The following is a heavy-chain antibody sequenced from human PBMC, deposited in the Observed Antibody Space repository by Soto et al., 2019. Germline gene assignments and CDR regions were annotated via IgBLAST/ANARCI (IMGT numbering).Heavy chain of an antibody. D-gene: IGHD5-18*01. CDR2: IYHSGHT. V-gene: IGHV4-30-2*01. Sequence: TLSLTCAVSVDSISSSTYSWRWILQPPGKGLECIGYIYHSGHTYYNPSLKSRVTISVDTSKNQFSLKLSSVTAADTAVYYCARGGYIYGANAFDIWGHGTMVTVSS. J-gene: IGHJ3*02. CDR1: VDSISSSTYS. CDR3: ARGGYIYGANAFDI.